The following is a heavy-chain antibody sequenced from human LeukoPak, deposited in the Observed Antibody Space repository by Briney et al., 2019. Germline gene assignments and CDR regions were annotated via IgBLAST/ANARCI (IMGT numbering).Heavy chain of an antibody. Sequence: SETLSLTCTVSGDSISSSSYFWGWIRQPPGKGLEWIGEINHSGSTNYNPSLKSRVTISVDTSKNQFSLKLSSVTAADTAVYYCARGRGSGSDYWGQGTLVTASS. CDR3: ARGRGSGSDY. V-gene: IGHV4-39*07. D-gene: IGHD3-22*01. CDR1: GDSISSSSYF. CDR2: INHSGST. J-gene: IGHJ4*02.